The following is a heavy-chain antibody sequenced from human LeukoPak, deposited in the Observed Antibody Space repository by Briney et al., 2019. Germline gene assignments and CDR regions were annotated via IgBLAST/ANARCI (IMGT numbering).Heavy chain of an antibody. CDR2: INTNTGNP. J-gene: IGHJ6*02. CDR1: GYIFTSYD. CDR3: ARVIAAAGTGSSYYYYGMDV. D-gene: IGHD6-13*01. Sequence: ASVNVSCKASGYIFTSYDMNWVRQAPGQGLEWMGWINTNTGNPTYAQGFTGRFVFSLDTSVSTAYLQISSLKAEDTAVYYCARVIAAAGTGSSYYYYGMDVWGQGTTVTVSS. V-gene: IGHV7-4-1*02.